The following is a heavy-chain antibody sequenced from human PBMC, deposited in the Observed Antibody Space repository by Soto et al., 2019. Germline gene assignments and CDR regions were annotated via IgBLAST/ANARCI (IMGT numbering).Heavy chain of an antibody. CDR2: IYYSGGT. D-gene: IGHD3-22*01. J-gene: IGHJ5*02. CDR1: GGSISDYY. V-gene: IGHV4-31*03. Sequence: SATLSLTCTVSGGSISDYYWSWIRQHPGKGLEWIGYIYYSGGTYYNPSLKSRVTISVDTSKNQFSLELSSVTAADTAVYYCASIYDSSGYYYGNNWFDPWGQGTLVTVSS. CDR3: ASIYDSSGYYYGNNWFDP.